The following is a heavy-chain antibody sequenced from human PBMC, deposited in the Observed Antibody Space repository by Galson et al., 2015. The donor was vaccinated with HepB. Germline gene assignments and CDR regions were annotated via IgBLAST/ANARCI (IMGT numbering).Heavy chain of an antibody. CDR1: GFTFSNAW. D-gene: IGHD3-16*01. Sequence: SLRLSCAASGFTFSNAWMSWVRQAPGKGLEWVGRIKSKTDGGTTDYAAPVKGRFTISRDDSKNTLYLQMNSLKTEDTAVYYCTTDQDVSAFDIWGQGTMVTVSS. V-gene: IGHV3-15*01. J-gene: IGHJ3*02. CDR3: TTDQDVSAFDI. CDR2: IKSKTDGGTT.